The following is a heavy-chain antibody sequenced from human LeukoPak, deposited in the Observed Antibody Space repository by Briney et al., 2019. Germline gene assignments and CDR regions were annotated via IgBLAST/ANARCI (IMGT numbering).Heavy chain of an antibody. CDR2: IYYSGST. D-gene: IGHD4-4*01. Sequence: SETLSLTCTVSGGSISPYYWSWIRQPPGKGLEWIGYIYYSGSTYYNPSLKSRVTISVDTSKNQFSLKLSSVTAADTAVYYCARGYSVGDWFDPWGQGTLVTVSS. V-gene: IGHV4-59*06. CDR3: ARGYSVGDWFDP. CDR1: GGSISPYY. J-gene: IGHJ5*02.